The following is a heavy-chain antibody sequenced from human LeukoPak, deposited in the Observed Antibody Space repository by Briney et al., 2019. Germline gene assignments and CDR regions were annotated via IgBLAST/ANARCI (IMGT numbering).Heavy chain of an antibody. CDR1: GVSISSYY. J-gene: IGHJ4*02. CDR3: ARTLSQRFGNPYYFDY. Sequence: NASETLSLTCTVSGVSISSYYWSWIRQPPGKGLEWIGYIYYSGSTNYNPSLKSRVTISVDTSKSQFSLKLSSVTAADTAVYYCARTLSQRFGNPYYFDYWGQGTLVTVSS. V-gene: IGHV4-59*01. D-gene: IGHD3-10*01. CDR2: IYYSGST.